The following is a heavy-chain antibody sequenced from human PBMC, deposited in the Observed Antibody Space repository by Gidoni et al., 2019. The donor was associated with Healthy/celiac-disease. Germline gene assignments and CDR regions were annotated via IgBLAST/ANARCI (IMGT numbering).Heavy chain of an antibody. D-gene: IGHD6-19*01. J-gene: IGHJ3*02. CDR1: GGSISSGSYY. Sequence: QVQLQESGPGLVKPSQTLSLTCTVSGGSISSGSYYWSWIRQPAGKGLEWIGRIYTSGSTNYNPSLKSRVTISVDTSKNQFSLKLSSVTAADTAVYYCETYSSGIEGFDIWGQGTMVTVSS. CDR2: IYTSGST. CDR3: ETYSSGIEGFDI. V-gene: IGHV4-61*02.